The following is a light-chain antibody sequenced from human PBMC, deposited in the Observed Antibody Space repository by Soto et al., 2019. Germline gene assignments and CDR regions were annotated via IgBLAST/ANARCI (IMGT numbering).Light chain of an antibody. CDR3: QQYNSFPFT. J-gene: IGKJ2*01. V-gene: IGKV1-5*03. CDR2: KAS. Sequence: DIQMTQSPSTLSASVGDRVTITCRASQSMSSWLAWYQQKPGKAPKVLIYKASSLESGVPSRFSGSGSGTEFTLTISSLQPDDFATYYCQQYNSFPFTFGQGTKLEIK. CDR1: QSMSSW.